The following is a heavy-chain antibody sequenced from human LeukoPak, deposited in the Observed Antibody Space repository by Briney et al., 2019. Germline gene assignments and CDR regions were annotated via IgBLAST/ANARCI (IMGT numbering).Heavy chain of an antibody. D-gene: IGHD3-9*01. CDR1: GGSFGGYY. CDR3: ARMHAANYDILTGYKIRPFDY. V-gene: IGHV4-34*01. J-gene: IGHJ4*02. Sequence: PSETLSLTCAVYGGSFGGYYWSWSRQPPGKGLEWMAEINHSGSTNYNPSLKSRVTISVDTSKNQFSLKLSSVTAADTAVYYCARMHAANYDILTGYKIRPFDYWGQGTLVTVSS. CDR2: INHSGST.